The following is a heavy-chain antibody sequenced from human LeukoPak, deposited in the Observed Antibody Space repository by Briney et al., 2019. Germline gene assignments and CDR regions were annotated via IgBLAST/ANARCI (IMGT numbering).Heavy chain of an antibody. V-gene: IGHV4-59*12. Sequence: ETLSLTCTVSGGSISSYYWSWIRQPPGKGLEWIGYIYYSGSTNYNPSLKSRVTISVDTSKNQFSLKLSSVTAADTAVYYCAREPASRYYCSSTSCPYGTLDYWGQGTLVTVSS. CDR2: IYYSGST. D-gene: IGHD2-2*01. CDR1: GGSISSYY. CDR3: AREPASRYYCSSTSCPYGTLDY. J-gene: IGHJ4*02.